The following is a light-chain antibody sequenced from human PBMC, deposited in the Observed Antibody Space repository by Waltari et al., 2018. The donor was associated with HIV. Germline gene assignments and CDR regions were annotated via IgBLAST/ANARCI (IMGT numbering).Light chain of an antibody. CDR1: SSDVGGYNY. J-gene: IGLJ2*01. Sequence: QSALTQPPSASGSLGQSVTISCTGTSSDVGGYNYVSWYQQYPGEAPKPIIYDVNKRPSVVPDRFSGSKSGNPAALTVSGLQGEDEAQYYCSAYAGSNNLVLFGGGTKLTVL. CDR3: SAYAGSNNLVL. CDR2: DVN. V-gene: IGLV2-8*01.